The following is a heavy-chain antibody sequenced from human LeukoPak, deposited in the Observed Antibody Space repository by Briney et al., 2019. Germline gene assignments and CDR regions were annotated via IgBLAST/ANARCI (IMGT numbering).Heavy chain of an antibody. D-gene: IGHD3-16*02. J-gene: IGHJ5*02. CDR2: INHSGST. CDR1: GGSFSGYY. CDR3: ARGHYDYVWGSYRKNWFDP. Sequence: SETLSLTCAVYGGSFSGYYWSWIGQPPGKGLEWIGEINHSGSTNYNPSLKSRVTISVDTSKNQFSLKLSSVTAADTAVYYCARGHYDYVWGSYRKNWFDPWGQGTLVTVSS. V-gene: IGHV4-34*01.